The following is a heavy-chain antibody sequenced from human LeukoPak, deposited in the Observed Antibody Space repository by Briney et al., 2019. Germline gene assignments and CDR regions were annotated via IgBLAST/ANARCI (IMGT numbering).Heavy chain of an antibody. Sequence: SETLSLTCAVYGGSFSGYYWSWIRQPPGKGLEWIGEINHSGSTNYNPSLKSRVTISVDTSKNQFSLKLSSVTAADTAVYYCARGGVDTAMEYSGPFDYWGQGTLVTVSS. CDR2: INHSGST. J-gene: IGHJ4*02. CDR1: GGSFSGYY. CDR3: ARGGVDTAMEYSGPFDY. D-gene: IGHD5-18*01. V-gene: IGHV4-34*01.